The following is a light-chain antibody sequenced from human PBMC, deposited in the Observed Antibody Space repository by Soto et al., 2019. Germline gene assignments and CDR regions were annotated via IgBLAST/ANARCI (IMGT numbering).Light chain of an antibody. Sequence: EIVMTQSPPSLTVTPGEPASISCRSSQRLLHSNGNTFLDWYVQKPGQSPQLLLYLGSNRASGVPDRVSGSEAGTDFTLKISRVEAEDVGVYYCMQALHTPYTFGQGTKLEIK. V-gene: IGKV2-28*01. CDR1: QRLLHSNGNTF. J-gene: IGKJ2*01. CDR3: MQALHTPYT. CDR2: LGS.